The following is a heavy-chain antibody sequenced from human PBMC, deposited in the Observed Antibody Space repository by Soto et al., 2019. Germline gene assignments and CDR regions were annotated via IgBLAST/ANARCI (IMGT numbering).Heavy chain of an antibody. V-gene: IGHV3-23*04. D-gene: IGHD1-26*01. CDR1: GYTFSTYA. Sequence: EVQLVESGGGLVKPGGSLRLSCAASGYTFSTYAMSWVRQTPGRGLEWVSGISGSGGSTFYAGSVKGRFTISRDNYMNTLYLQKNSLRAYDTDVYYCALRKSGSYFDFWGQGTLVTVTS. J-gene: IGHJ4*02. CDR3: ALRKSGSYFDF. CDR2: ISGSGGST.